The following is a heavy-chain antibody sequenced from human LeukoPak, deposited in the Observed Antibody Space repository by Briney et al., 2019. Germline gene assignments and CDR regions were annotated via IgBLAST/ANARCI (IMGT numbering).Heavy chain of an antibody. CDR2: IIPIFGTA. CDR1: GGTFSSYA. D-gene: IGHD4-17*01. J-gene: IGHJ4*02. CDR3: ARGALYGDYAVDY. V-gene: IGHV1-69*05. Sequence: APVKVSCKASGGTFSSYAISWVRQAPGQGLEWMGRIIPIFGTANYAQKFQGRVTITTDESTSTAYMELSSLRSEDTAVYYCARGALYGDYAVDYWGQGTLVTVSS.